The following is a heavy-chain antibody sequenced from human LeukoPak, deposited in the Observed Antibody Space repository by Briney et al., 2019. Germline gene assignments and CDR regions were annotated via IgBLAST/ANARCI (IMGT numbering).Heavy chain of an antibody. CDR1: GYSISSGYY. D-gene: IGHD6-13*01. CDR3: ARDGIAAAPSDY. CDR2: IYHSGST. V-gene: IGHV4-38-2*02. Sequence: PSETLSLTCTVSGYSISSGYYWGWILQPPGKGLEWIGSIYHSGSTYYNPSLKSRVTISVDTSKNQFSLKLSSVTAADTAVYYCARDGIAAAPSDYWGQGTLVTVSS. J-gene: IGHJ4*02.